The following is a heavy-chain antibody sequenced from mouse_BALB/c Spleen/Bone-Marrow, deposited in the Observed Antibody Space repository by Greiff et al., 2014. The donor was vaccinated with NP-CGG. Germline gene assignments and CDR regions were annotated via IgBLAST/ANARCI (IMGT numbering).Heavy chain of an antibody. CDR2: IDPRTGYT. CDR3: ARYWDTY. D-gene: IGHD4-1*01. Sequence: VQLQESGPELAKPGASVQMSCKAPGHTFTTYWMHWVKQRPGQGLEWIGYIDPRTGYTEYNKKFKDKTTLTADKSSNTAYMQLRSLTSEDSAVYYCARYWDTYWGQRTQVTVSA. CDR1: GHTFTTYW. V-gene: IGHV1-7*01. J-gene: IGHJ3*01.